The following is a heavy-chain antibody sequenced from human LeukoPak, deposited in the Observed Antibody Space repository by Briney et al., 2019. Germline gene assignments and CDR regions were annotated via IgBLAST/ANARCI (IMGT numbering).Heavy chain of an antibody. CDR1: GGSFSGYY. V-gene: IGHV4-34*01. Sequence: SETLSLTCAAYGGSFSGYYLSWIRQPPGKGLEWVGEINHSGSTNYNPSLKSRVTISVDTSKNQFSLKLSSVTAADTAVYYCARGVGAVLLWFGEFKYWGQGTLVTVSS. D-gene: IGHD3-10*01. J-gene: IGHJ4*02. CDR2: INHSGST. CDR3: ARGVGAVLLWFGEFKY.